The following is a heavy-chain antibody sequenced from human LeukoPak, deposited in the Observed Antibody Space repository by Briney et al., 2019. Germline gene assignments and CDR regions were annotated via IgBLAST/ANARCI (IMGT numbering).Heavy chain of an antibody. Sequence: GRSLRLSCAASGFIFSSYAMHWVRQAPGKGLEWVAVISYDGSNKYYADSVKGRFTISRDNSKNTLYLQMNSLRAEDTAVYYCASGELYSSSWYDYWGQGTLVTVSS. V-gene: IGHV3-30-3*01. J-gene: IGHJ4*02. CDR2: ISYDGSNK. D-gene: IGHD6-13*01. CDR3: ASGELYSSSWYDY. CDR1: GFIFSSYA.